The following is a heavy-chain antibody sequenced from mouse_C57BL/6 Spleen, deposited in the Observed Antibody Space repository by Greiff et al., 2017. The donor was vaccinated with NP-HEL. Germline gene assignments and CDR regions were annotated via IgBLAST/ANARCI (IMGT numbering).Heavy chain of an antibody. CDR2: IDPSDSYA. CDR1: GYTFTSYW. J-gene: IGHJ3*01. D-gene: IGHD1-1*01. Sequence: QVQLQQPGAELVKPGASVKLSCKASGYTFTSYWMQWVKQRPGQGLEWIGEIDPSDSYANYNQKFKGKATLPVDTSSSTAYMQLSSLTSEDSAVYYCARRDLTTVVATRVFAYWGQGTLVTVSA. V-gene: IGHV1-50*01. CDR3: ARRDLTTVVATRVFAY.